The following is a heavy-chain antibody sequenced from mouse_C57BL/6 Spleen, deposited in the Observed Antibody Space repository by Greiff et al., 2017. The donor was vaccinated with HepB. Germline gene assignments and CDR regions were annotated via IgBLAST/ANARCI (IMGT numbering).Heavy chain of an antibody. J-gene: IGHJ4*01. CDR2: ISSGSSTI. V-gene: IGHV5-17*01. Sequence: EVKLVESGGGLVKPGGSLKLSCAASGFTFSDYGMHWVRQAPEKGLEWVAYISSGSSTIYYADTVKGRFTISRDNAKNTLFLQMTSLRSEYTAMYYCAYPGAMDYWGQGTSVTVSS. CDR3: AYPGAMDY. CDR1: GFTFSDYG.